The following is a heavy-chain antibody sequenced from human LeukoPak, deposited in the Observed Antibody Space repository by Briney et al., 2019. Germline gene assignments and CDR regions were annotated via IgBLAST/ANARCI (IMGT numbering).Heavy chain of an antibody. CDR2: MNPNSGNT. Sequence: ASVKVSCKASGYTFTSYDINWVRQATGQGLEWMGWMNPNSGNTGYAQKFQGRVTMTRNTSISTAYMELSSLRSEDTAVYYCARFGIGLYYYYGMDVWGQGTTVTVSS. J-gene: IGHJ6*02. D-gene: IGHD1-14*01. CDR1: GYTFTSYD. CDR3: ARFGIGLYYYYGMDV. V-gene: IGHV1-8*01.